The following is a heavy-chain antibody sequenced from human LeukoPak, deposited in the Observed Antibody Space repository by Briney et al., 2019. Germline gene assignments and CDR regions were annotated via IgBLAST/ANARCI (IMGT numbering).Heavy chain of an antibody. CDR3: ARVGKWQYRRGYDAFDI. CDR1: GGPFSGYD. V-gene: IGHV4-34*12. J-gene: IGHJ3*02. CDR2: IIDSEAT. D-gene: IGHD6-25*01. Sequence: SETLSLTCAVFGGPFSGYDWSWIRQSPGKGLEWIGGIIDSEATTYNPSLKSRVTISLDTSTNHFSLELKSVTATDTAVYHCARVGKWQYRRGYDAFDIWGQGTMVIVSP.